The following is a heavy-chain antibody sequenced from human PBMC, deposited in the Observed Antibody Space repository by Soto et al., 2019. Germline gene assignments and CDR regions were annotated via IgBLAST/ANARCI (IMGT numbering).Heavy chain of an antibody. CDR1: GFIFSSYA. CDR2: ISRSSSYI. CDR3: AKGKANTIFGVDTLFDY. V-gene: IGHV3-23*01. Sequence: PGGSLRLSCAGSGFIFSSYAMNWVRQAPGKGLEWVSSISRSSSYIYYADSVKGRFTISRDNSKNTLYLQMNSLRAEDTAVYYCAKGKANTIFGVDTLFDYWGQGTQVTVSS. D-gene: IGHD3-3*01. J-gene: IGHJ4*02.